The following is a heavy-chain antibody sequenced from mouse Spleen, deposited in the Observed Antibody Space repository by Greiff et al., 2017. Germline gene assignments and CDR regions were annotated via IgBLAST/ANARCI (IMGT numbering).Heavy chain of an antibody. D-gene: IGHD2-4*01. V-gene: IGHV14-1*01. Sequence: EVQLQQSGAELVRPGASVKLSCTASGFNIKDSYMHWVKQRPEQGLEWIGRIDPEDGDTEYAPKFQGKATMTADTSSNTAYLQLSSLTSEDTAVYYCTTHYDYDEAWFAYWGQGTLVTVSA. J-gene: IGHJ3*01. CDR2: IDPEDGDT. CDR3: TTHYDYDEAWFAY. CDR1: GFNIKDSY.